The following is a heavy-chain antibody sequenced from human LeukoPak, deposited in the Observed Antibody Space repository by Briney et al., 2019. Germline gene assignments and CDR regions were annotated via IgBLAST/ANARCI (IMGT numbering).Heavy chain of an antibody. V-gene: IGHV1-69*13. CDR1: GGTFISYA. D-gene: IGHD3-22*01. CDR3: ARSYDSSGPYDGYGMDV. CDR2: IIPIFGTA. J-gene: IGHJ6*02. Sequence: ASAKVSSKASGGTFISYAISWVRQAPGQGLEWMGGIIPIFGTANYAQKFQGRVTITADESTSTAYMELSSLRSEDTAVYYCARSYDSSGPYDGYGMDVWGQGTTVTVSS.